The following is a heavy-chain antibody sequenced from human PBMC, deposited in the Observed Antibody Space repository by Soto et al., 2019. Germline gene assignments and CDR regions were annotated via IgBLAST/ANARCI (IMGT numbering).Heavy chain of an antibody. Sequence: SETLSLTCAVSGDSISRSVWWTWVRQPPGKGLEWIGEVFHNGDTNYNPSLKSRVTMSVDKSTNDFSLKVTSVTAPDTAIYYCARKAWVRFDYWGQGALVTVSS. V-gene: IGHV4-4*02. CDR2: VFHNGDT. J-gene: IGHJ4*02. CDR1: GDSISRSVW. D-gene: IGHD7-27*01. CDR3: ARKAWVRFDY.